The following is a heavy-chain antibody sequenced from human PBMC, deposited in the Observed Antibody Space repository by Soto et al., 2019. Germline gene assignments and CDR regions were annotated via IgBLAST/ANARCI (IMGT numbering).Heavy chain of an antibody. Sequence: GGSLRLSCAVSGSTLSTFAMHWVRQAPGKGLEWVATTSYDGLNTFYGESVRGRFSISRDTSKNTLFLQMNSLKTEDTAVYYCAKSSSGLRDYFDSWGRGTLVTV. J-gene: IGHJ4*02. CDR2: TSYDGLNT. CDR1: GSTLSTFA. V-gene: IGHV3-30-3*02. CDR3: AKSSSGLRDYFDS. D-gene: IGHD3-10*01.